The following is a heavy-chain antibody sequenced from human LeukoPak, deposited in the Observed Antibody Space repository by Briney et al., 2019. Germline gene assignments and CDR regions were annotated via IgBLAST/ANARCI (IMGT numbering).Heavy chain of an antibody. CDR2: ISSSSSYI. CDR1: GFTFSSCS. Sequence: GGSLRLSCAASGFTFSSCSMNWVRQAPGKGLEWVSSISSSSSYIYYADSVKGRFTISRDNAKNSLYLQMNSLRAEDTAVYYCARSDILTGYYVLWGQGTLVTVSS. CDR3: ARSDILTGYYVL. D-gene: IGHD3-9*01. J-gene: IGHJ4*02. V-gene: IGHV3-21*01.